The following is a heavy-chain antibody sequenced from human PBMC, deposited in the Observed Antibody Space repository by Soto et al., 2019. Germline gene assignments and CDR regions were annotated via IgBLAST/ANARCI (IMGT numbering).Heavy chain of an antibody. J-gene: IGHJ5*02. D-gene: IGHD3-22*01. Sequence: QVQLQQWGAGLLKPSETLSLTCAVYGGSFSGYYWSWIRQPPGKGLEWIGEINHDGSTNYNPPLKSRVTISVDTSKNQFSLKLSCVTAADTAVYYCARGHYYDSSGYYDYCFDPCGQGTLVTVSS. CDR3: ARGHYYDSSGYYDYCFDP. CDR1: GGSFSGYY. V-gene: IGHV4-34*01. CDR2: INHDGST.